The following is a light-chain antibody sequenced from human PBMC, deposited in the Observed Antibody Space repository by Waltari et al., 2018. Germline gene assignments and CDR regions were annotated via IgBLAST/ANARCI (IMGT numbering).Light chain of an antibody. CDR3: MQARQTPWT. V-gene: IGKV2-28*01. Sequence: DIVMTQSPLSLSVTPGEPASISSRSSQSLLHSSGNTFLDWYLQKPGQSQQLLIYLVSNRASGVPDRLSGSGSGTDFTLKISRVEAEDVGVYFCMQARQTPWTFGQGTRVEIK. CDR1: QSLLHSSGNTF. J-gene: IGKJ1*01. CDR2: LVS.